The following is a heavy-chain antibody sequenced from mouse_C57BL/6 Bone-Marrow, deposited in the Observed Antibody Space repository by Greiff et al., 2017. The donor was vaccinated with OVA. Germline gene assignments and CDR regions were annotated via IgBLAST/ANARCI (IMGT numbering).Heavy chain of an antibody. CDR2: INPNNGGT. D-gene: IGHD2-5*01. Sequence: EVQLQQSGPELVKPGASVKMSCKASGYTFTDYNMHWVKQSHGKSLEWIGYINPNNGGTSYNQKFKGKATLTVNKSSSTAYMELRSLTSEDSAVYYCASGGAYYSKPIAYWGQGTLVTVSA. CDR3: ASGGAYYSKPIAY. V-gene: IGHV1-22*01. CDR1: GYTFTDYN. J-gene: IGHJ3*01.